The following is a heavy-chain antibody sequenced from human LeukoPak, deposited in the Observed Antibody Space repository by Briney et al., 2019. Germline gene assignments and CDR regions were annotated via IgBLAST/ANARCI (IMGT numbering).Heavy chain of an antibody. D-gene: IGHD6-19*01. Sequence: ASVKVSCKASGGTFSSYAISWVRQAPGQGLEWMGGIIPIFGTANYAQKLQGRVTMTTDTSTSTAYMELRSLRSDDTAVYYCARGADSSGWYPGNIWGQGTMVTVSS. J-gene: IGHJ3*02. V-gene: IGHV1-69*05. CDR3: ARGADSSGWYPGNI. CDR2: IIPIFGTA. CDR1: GGTFSSYA.